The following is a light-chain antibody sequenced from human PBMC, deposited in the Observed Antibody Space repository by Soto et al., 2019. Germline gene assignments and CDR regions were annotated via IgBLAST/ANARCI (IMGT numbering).Light chain of an antibody. CDR3: QQYISYPYT. J-gene: IGKJ2*01. CDR1: QTTNTW. Sequence: DIQMTHFPSTLSASVGDRVTITCRASQTTNTWLAWYQQKPGTAPKLLIYDAPSLESGVPSRFSASGSGTEFTLTISSLQPDELATYYCQQYISYPYTFGQGTELDIK. CDR2: DAP. V-gene: IGKV1-5*01.